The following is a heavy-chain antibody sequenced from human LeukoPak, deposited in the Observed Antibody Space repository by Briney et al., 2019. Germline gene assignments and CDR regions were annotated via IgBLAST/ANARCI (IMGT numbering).Heavy chain of an antibody. CDR3: ARDRLGLSSPGYYYYGMDV. J-gene: IGHJ6*02. V-gene: IGHV1-2*02. Sequence: ASVKVSCKASGFTFTGYYIQWVRQTPGQGLEGMGGINPNSGATLFAQRFQGRVTMTRDTSTRTAYMELRRLRSDDTAVYYCARDRLGLSSPGYYYYGMDVWGPGTTVTVSS. D-gene: IGHD2-15*01. CDR2: INPNSGAT. CDR1: GFTFTGYY.